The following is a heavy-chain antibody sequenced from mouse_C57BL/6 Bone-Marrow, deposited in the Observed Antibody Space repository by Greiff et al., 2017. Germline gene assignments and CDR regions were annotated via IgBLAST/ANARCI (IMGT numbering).Heavy chain of an antibody. Sequence: VQLQQPGAELVMPGASVKLSCKASGYTFTSYWMHWVKQRPGQGLEWIGEIDPSDSYTNYNQKFKGKSTLTVDKSSSTAYMQLSSLTSEDSAVYYCARDFFDVWGTETTVTVSS. V-gene: IGHV1-69*01. CDR2: IDPSDSYT. J-gene: IGHJ1*03. CDR1: GYTFTSYW. CDR3: ARDFFDV.